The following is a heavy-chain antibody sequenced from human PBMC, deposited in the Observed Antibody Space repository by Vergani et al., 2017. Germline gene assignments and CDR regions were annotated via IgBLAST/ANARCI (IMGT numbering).Heavy chain of an antibody. D-gene: IGHD2-21*01. J-gene: IGHJ2*01. CDR2: IHNRGKT. V-gene: IGHV4-38-2*01. Sequence: QVRLEESGPGLVKPSETLSLTCFASGYSIGSGFYWAWIRQSPGEGLQWLTGIHNRGKTYHNPSLKSRVSVSLDTSKNRFSLNLTSVTATDTAVYYCARSQGDYWYFDLWGPGSLVTVSS. CDR3: ARSQGDYWYFDL. CDR1: GYSIGSGFY.